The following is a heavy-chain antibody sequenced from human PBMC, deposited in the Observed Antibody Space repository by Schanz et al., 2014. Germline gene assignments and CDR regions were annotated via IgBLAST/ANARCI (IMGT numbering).Heavy chain of an antibody. V-gene: IGHV3-9*01. D-gene: IGHD1-26*01. J-gene: IGHJ4*02. CDR1: GFMFEDYD. Sequence: EEQLVESGGGLVQPGRSLRLSCAASGFMFEDYDMHWVRQAPGKGLEWVSGISWNSGSIGYADSVKGRFTISRDDAKNSLFLLMSSLRAEDSAVYYCARGARQYSGSYSPSDYWGQGTLVTVSS. CDR2: ISWNSGSI. CDR3: ARGARQYSGSYSPSDY.